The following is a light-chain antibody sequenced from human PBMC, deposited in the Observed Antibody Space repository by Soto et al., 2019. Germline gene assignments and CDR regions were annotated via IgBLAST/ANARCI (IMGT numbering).Light chain of an antibody. CDR1: QSVSSN. Sequence: EIVMTQSPATLSVSPGERATLSCRASQSVSSNLAWYQQKPGQAPRLLIYGASTRATGIPARFSGSGSGTEFTLTISRLQAEDFAVYSCQRYNNWPPLTFGGGTKVEIK. CDR3: QRYNNWPPLT. V-gene: IGKV3-15*01. J-gene: IGKJ4*01. CDR2: GAS.